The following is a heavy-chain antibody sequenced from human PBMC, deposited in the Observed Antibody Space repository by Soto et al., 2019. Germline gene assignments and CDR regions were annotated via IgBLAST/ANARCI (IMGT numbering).Heavy chain of an antibody. CDR1: GFSFSRSA. Sequence: QMRLVQSGPEVRRPGASVKVSCKASGFSFSRSAVHWVRQARGQGLEWIGWIVGFTGNTNYAQRVHQRLSFTRDLSTSTDYMELYNLTSDYTAIYFCAADNSGYLDSAFDIWGQGTAVIGSS. D-gene: IGHD3-22*01. J-gene: IGHJ3*02. V-gene: IGHV1-58*01. CDR3: AADNSGYLDSAFDI. CDR2: IVGFTGNT.